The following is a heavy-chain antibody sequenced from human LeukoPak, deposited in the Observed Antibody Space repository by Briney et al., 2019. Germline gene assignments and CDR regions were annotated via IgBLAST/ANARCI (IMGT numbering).Heavy chain of an antibody. CDR1: GFSFSAYW. Sequence: GGSLRLSCAASGFSFSAYWMTWVRQAPGTGLEWVVNTNPAGSETYYVDPVKGRFSISRDNAKNLVYLQMNSLRAEDTAVYHCARFGYVAAVDVWGQGTPVTVSS. V-gene: IGHV3-7*01. CDR2: TNPAGSET. D-gene: IGHD2-15*01. J-gene: IGHJ4*02. CDR3: ARFGYVAAVDV.